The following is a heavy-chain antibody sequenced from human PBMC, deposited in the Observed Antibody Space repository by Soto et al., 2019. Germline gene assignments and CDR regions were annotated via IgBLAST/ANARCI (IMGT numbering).Heavy chain of an antibody. CDR1: GGSFGSSA. J-gene: IGHJ3*01. D-gene: IGHD3-16*01. CDR3: ARLRRDWGDAFDL. V-gene: IGHV1-69*01. Sequence: QVQLVQSGADVKKPGSSVKVSCKTSGGSFGSSAISWVRQAPAQGREWMGEIIPVFDKANYAQNFQGRLTITADELTGTVFMELSSLRSEDTAVYFCARLRRDWGDAFDLWGLGPCVTVSS. CDR2: IIPVFDKA.